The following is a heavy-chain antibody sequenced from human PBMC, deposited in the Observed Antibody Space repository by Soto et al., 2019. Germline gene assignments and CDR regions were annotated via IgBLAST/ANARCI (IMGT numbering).Heavy chain of an antibody. J-gene: IGHJ6*02. V-gene: IGHV1-18*01. D-gene: IGHD3-10*01. CDR2: ISGYNGST. CDR3: ARVFITIVRGLPSYYYYGMEV. Sequence: ASLKVSLEESFYTVPSCGISWVRQEPRQGLKWMGWISGYNGSTNYAQRLQGRVTMTTDTSTTTAYMELRSLRSDDTAVYYCARVFITIVRGLPSYYYYGMEVWGHRTKVTVFS. CDR1: FYTVPSCG.